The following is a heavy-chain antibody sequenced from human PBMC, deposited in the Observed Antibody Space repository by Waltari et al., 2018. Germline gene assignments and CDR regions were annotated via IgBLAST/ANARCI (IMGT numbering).Heavy chain of an antibody. CDR2: INHSGST. CDR1: GGSFSGYY. J-gene: IGHJ6*02. V-gene: IGHV4-34*01. D-gene: IGHD3-9*01. Sequence: QVQLQQWGAGLLKPSETLSLTCAVYGGSFSGYYWSWIRQPPGKGLEWIGEINHSGSTNYNPALKSRVTISVDTSKNQFSLKLSVGTAADTAVYYCARAPQYYDILTGYSPHYYYYGMDVWGQGTTVTVSS. CDR3: ARAPQYYDILTGYSPHYYYYGMDV.